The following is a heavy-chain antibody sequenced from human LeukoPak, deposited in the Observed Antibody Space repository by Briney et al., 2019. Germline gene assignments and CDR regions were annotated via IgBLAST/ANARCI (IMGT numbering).Heavy chain of an antibody. CDR3: AKDDYDFWSGYRSLDY. D-gene: IGHD3-3*01. J-gene: IGHJ4*02. CDR1: GFTFSSYA. Sequence: GGSLRLSCAASGFTFSSYAMSWVRQAPGKGLEWVSAISGSGGSTYYADSVKGRFTISRDNSKNTLYLQMNSLRAEDTAVYYCAKDDYDFWSGYRSLDYWGQGTLVTVSS. V-gene: IGHV3-23*01. CDR2: ISGSGGST.